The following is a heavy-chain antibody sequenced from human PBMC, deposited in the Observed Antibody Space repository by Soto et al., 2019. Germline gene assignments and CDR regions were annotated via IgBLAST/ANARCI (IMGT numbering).Heavy chain of an antibody. D-gene: IGHD3-3*01. V-gene: IGHV3-7*01. CDR2: IKHDGREK. J-gene: IGHJ6*02. Sequence: GGSLRLSCADPGFTFSRYAMSWFRQTPVKGLGWVASIKHDGREKYYVDSVKGRFTISRDNTKNSLYLQMNSLRVEDTDVYYSASSRFLQWSTDYYYYNMDVWGQATTVTASS. CDR3: ASSRFLQWSTDYYYYNMDV. CDR1: GFTFSRYA.